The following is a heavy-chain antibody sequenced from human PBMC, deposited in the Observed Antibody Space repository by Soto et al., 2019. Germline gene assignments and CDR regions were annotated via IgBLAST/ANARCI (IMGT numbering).Heavy chain of an antibody. D-gene: IGHD3-3*01. CDR1: GGSISSSSYY. V-gene: IGHV4-39*07. CDR2: IYYSGST. CDR3: ARVAADAYWSGYDDY. J-gene: IGHJ4*02. Sequence: SETLSLTCTVSGGSISSSSYYWGWIRQPPGKGLEWIGSIYYSGSTYYNPSLKSRVTISVDTSKNQFSLKLSSVTAADTAVYYCARVAADAYWSGYDDYWGQGTLVTVSS.